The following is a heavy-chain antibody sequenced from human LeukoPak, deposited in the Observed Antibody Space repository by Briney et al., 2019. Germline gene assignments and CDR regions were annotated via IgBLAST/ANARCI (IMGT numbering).Heavy chain of an antibody. V-gene: IGHV4-59*01. CDR3: ARSRYCSSTSCYHGMDV. CDR1: GGSISGNH. D-gene: IGHD2-2*01. J-gene: IGHJ6*02. CDR2: IYYSGST. Sequence: SETLSLTCTVSGGSISGNHWSWVRRPPGKGLEWIGYIYYSGSTNYNPSLKSRVTISVDTSKNQFSLKLSSVTAADTAVYYCARSRYCSSTSCYHGMDVWGQGTTVTVSS.